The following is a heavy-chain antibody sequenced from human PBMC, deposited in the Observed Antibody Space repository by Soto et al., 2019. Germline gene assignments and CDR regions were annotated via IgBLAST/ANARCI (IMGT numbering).Heavy chain of an antibody. CDR3: ARVGYSSSSGLYYYYYYLDV. CDR2: IYYSGST. Sequence: SETLSLTCTVAGGSSSSYYWSWIRQPPGKGLEWIGYIYYSGSTNYNPSLKSRVTISVDTSKNQFSLKLSSVTAADTAVYYCARVGYSSSSGLYYYYYYLDVWGKGTTVTVSS. V-gene: IGHV4-59*01. CDR1: GGSSSSYY. D-gene: IGHD6-6*01. J-gene: IGHJ6*03.